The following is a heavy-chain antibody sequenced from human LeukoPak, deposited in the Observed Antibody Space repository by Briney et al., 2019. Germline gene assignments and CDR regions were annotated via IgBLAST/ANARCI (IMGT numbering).Heavy chain of an antibody. CDR2: ISGGGRST. CDR3: AKDRRSAVDALDI. J-gene: IGHJ3*02. V-gene: IGHV3-23*01. CDR1: GFTLSTCA. Sequence: GGSLRLSCAASGFTLSTCAMSWVRQAPGKGLEWVSTISGGGRSTDYADSVKGHFTISRDNSKNTLYLQMNSLRAEDTAVYYCAKDRRSAVDALDIWGQGTMVTVSS.